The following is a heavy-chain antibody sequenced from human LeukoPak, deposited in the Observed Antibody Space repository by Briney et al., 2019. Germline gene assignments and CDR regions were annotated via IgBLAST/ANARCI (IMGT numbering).Heavy chain of an antibody. CDR1: GFTFSDHY. V-gene: IGHV3-11*05. CDR2: ISSGSTYT. Sequence: GGSLRLSCEVSGFTFSDHYMSWIRQAPGKRLEWVSYISSGSTYTNYADSVEGRFTISRDNAKNSLYLQMNSLRAEDTAVYYSARGDYGGDYFDYWGQGTLVTVSS. CDR3: ARGDYGGDYFDY. J-gene: IGHJ4*02. D-gene: IGHD4-23*01.